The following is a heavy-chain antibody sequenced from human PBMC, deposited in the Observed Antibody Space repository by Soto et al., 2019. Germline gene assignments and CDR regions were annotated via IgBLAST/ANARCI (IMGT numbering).Heavy chain of an antibody. CDR1: GGSISSNNW. J-gene: IGHJ4*02. Sequence: QVQLQESGPGLVKPSGTLSLTCAVSGGSISSNNWWSGVRQPPGKGLEWIGEIYHSGTTNYNPSLKSRVTMSVDKSKNQLSLKVNSVTAADTAVYYCARDGSGHPYYSDNWGQGTLVTVSS. CDR3: ARDGSGHPYYSDN. CDR2: IYHSGTT. V-gene: IGHV4-4*02. D-gene: IGHD3-3*01.